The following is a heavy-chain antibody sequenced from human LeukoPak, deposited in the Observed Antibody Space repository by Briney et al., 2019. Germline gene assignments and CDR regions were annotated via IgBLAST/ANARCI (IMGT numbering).Heavy chain of an antibody. Sequence: PGGSLRPSCAASGFTFSTYAMSWVRQAPGKGLEWVSGVSNSGYSTYYADSVKGRFTISRDNSKNTLYLQLSSLRAEDTAVYYCAKEGVPYYGDYDYWGQGTLVTVSS. J-gene: IGHJ4*02. CDR2: VSNSGYST. D-gene: IGHD4-17*01. CDR1: GFTFSTYA. V-gene: IGHV3-23*01. CDR3: AKEGVPYYGDYDY.